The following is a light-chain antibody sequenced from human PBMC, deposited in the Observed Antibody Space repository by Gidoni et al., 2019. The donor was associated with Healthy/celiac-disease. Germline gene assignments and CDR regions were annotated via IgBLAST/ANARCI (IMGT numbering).Light chain of an antibody. V-gene: IGKV4-1*01. CDR2: WAS. CDR3: QQYYSTLFT. J-gene: IGKJ3*01. CDR1: QSVLYSSNNRNY. Sequence: DIVMTQSPDCLAVSLGERATINCKSSQSVLYSSNNRNYLAWYQQKPGLPPKLLIYWASTRQSGVPDRFSGSGSGTDFTLTISSLQAEDVAVYYCQQYYSTLFTVGPGTKVDIK.